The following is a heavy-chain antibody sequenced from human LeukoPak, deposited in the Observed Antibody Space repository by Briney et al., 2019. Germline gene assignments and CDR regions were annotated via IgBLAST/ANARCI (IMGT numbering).Heavy chain of an antibody. D-gene: IGHD3-22*01. V-gene: IGHV4-59*01. CDR2: IYDRGST. CDR1: GGSISRYH. CDR3: ASLTTADAFDI. J-gene: IGHJ3*02. Sequence: SETLSLTCTGSGGSISRYHWRWIRQPPGKGLEWIGYIYDRGSTNYNPSLKSRVTIQVVTSQNQFSLMLTTVPPAGTAVFCLASLTTADAFDIWGQGTMVTVSS.